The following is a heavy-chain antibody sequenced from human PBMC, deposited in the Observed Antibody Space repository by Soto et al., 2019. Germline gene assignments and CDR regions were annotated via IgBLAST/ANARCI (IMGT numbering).Heavy chain of an antibody. Sequence: GGSLRLSCAASGFTFSSSGMHWVRQAPGKGLEWVAVISYDGSNKYYADSVKGRFTISRDNSKNTLYLQMNSLRAEDTAVYYCAKARGTRTFGFDYWGQGTLVTVSS. CDR2: ISYDGSNK. J-gene: IGHJ4*02. CDR3: AKARGTRTFGFDY. CDR1: GFTFSSSG. V-gene: IGHV3-30*18. D-gene: IGHD3-16*01.